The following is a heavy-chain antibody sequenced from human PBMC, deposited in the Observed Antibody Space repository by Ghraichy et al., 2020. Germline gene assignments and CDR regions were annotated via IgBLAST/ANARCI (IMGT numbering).Heavy chain of an antibody. CDR1: GKTFNGCY. V-gene: IGHV1-2*02. J-gene: IGHJ4*02. Sequence: ASVKVFCKASGKTFNGCYMHWVRQAPGQGLKWKGWINPNSGGTNYAQKFQGRVTMTRDKSISTAYMELSRLRSDDTAVYYCARDLGGFAYSSSCYLFGDWGQGSLFTVST. CDR3: ARDLGGFAYSSSCYLFGD. CDR2: INPNSGGT. D-gene: IGHD6-13*01.